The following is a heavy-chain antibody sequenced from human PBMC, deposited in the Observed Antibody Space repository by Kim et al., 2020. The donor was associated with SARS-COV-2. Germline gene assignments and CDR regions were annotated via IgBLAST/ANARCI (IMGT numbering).Heavy chain of an antibody. V-gene: IGHV4-31*03. CDR2: IYYSGST. J-gene: IGHJ5*02. D-gene: IGHD2-15*01. Sequence: SETLSLTCTVSGGSISSGGYYWSWIRQHPGKGLEWIGYIYYSGSTYYNPSLKSRVTISVDTSKNQFSLKLSSVTAADTAVYYCARAVVVVAAKELWFDPWGQGTLVTVSS. CDR1: GGSISSGGYY. CDR3: ARAVVVVAAKELWFDP.